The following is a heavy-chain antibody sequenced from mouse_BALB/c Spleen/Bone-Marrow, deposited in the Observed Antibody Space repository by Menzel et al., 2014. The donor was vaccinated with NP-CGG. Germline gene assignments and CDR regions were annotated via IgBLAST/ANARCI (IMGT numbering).Heavy chain of an antibody. V-gene: IGHV5-17*02. Sequence: EVQLVESGGGLVQPGGSRKLSCAASGSTFSSFGMHWVRQAPEKGLEWVAYISSGSSTIYYADTVKGRFTISRDNPKNTLFLQMTSLRSEDTAMYYCASVSAWFAYWGQGTLVTVSA. J-gene: IGHJ3*01. CDR3: ASVSAWFAY. CDR1: GSTFSSFG. D-gene: IGHD3-1*01. CDR2: ISSGSSTI.